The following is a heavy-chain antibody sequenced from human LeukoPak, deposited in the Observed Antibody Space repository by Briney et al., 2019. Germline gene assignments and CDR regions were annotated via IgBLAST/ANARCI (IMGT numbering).Heavy chain of an antibody. J-gene: IGHJ5*02. CDR3: ASFRVAAAGNWFDP. CDR1: GGSISSYY. Sequence: SETLSLTCTVSGGSISSYYWSWIRQPPGKGLEWSGYIYYSGSTNYNPSLKSRVTISVDTSKNQFSLKLSSVTAADTAVYYCASFRVAAAGNWFDPWGQGTLVTVSS. CDR2: IYYSGST. V-gene: IGHV4-59*01. D-gene: IGHD6-13*01.